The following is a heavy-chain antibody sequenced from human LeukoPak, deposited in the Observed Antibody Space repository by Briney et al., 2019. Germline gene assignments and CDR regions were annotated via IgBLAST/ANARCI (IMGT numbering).Heavy chain of an antibody. CDR2: IYSGGST. D-gene: IGHD3-10*01. J-gene: IGHJ4*02. CDR3: NSLLWFGGLLGNFGY. CDR1: GFTVSSNY. V-gene: IGHV3-66*02. Sequence: TGGSLRLSCAASGFTVSSNYMSWVRQAPGKGLEWVSVIYSGGSTYYADSVKGRFTISRDNSKNTLYLQMNSLRAEDTAVYYCNSLLWFGGLLGNFGYWGQGTLVTVSS.